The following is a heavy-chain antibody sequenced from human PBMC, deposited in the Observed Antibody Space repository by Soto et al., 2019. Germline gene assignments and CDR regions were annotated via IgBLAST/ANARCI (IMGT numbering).Heavy chain of an antibody. J-gene: IGHJ4*02. CDR1: GFTFSSYS. D-gene: IGHD1-20*01. Sequence: ESGGGLVKPGGSLRLSCAASGFTFSSYSMNWVRQAPGKGLEWVSSISSSSSYIYYADSVKGRFTISRDNAKNSLYLQMNSLRAEDTAVYYCARAEYNWNSFDYWGQGTLVTVSS. CDR3: ARAEYNWNSFDY. V-gene: IGHV3-21*01. CDR2: ISSSSSYI.